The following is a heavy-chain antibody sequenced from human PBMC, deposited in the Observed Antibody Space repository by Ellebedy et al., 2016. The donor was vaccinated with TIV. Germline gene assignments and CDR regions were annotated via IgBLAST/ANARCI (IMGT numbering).Heavy chain of an antibody. CDR3: ARDPPTHTVADYYGMDV. V-gene: IGHV3-74*03. D-gene: IGHD4-11*01. J-gene: IGHJ6*02. Sequence: GESLKISCEASGFTFSSYWMHWVRQAPGKGLVWVSRITTDGEMYADSVKGRFTVSRDNAKNTLYLQMNSLRAEDTAVYYCARDPPTHTVADYYGMDVWGQGTTVTVSS. CDR2: ITTDGE. CDR1: GFTFSSYW.